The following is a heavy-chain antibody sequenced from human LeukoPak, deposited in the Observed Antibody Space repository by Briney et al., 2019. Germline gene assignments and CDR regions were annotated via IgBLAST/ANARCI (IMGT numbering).Heavy chain of an antibody. J-gene: IGHJ4*02. CDR1: GYSISSGYY. CDR3: ARLTTPFDY. V-gene: IGHV4-38-2*01. D-gene: IGHD4/OR15-4a*01. Sequence: KPSETLSLTCAVSGYSISSGYYWGWIRQPPGKGLEWNGSIYHSGSTYYNPSLKSRVTISVDTSKNQFSLKLSSVTAADTAVYYCARLTTPFDYWGQGTLVTVSS. CDR2: IYHSGST.